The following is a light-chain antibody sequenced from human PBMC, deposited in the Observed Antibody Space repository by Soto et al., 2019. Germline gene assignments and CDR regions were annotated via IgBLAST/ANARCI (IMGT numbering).Light chain of an antibody. V-gene: IGLV2-14*01. CDR2: DVS. CDR1: SSDVRGYNY. CDR3: SSYTSSSTLYV. Sequence: QSALTQPASVSGSPGQSITISCTATSSDVRGYNYVSWYQQHPGKAPKLMIYDVSNRPLGVSNRFSGSKSGNTASLTISGRQAEDEVDYYCSSYTSSSTLYVFGTGTKVTVL. J-gene: IGLJ1*01.